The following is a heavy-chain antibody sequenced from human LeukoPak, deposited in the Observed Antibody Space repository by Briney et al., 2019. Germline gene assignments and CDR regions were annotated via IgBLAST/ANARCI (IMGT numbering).Heavy chain of an antibody. D-gene: IGHD2-2*01. CDR2: INPNSGGT. J-gene: IGHJ5*02. V-gene: IGHV1-2*02. Sequence: GASVKVSCKASGYTFTGYYMHWVRQAPGQGLEWMGWINPNSGGTNYAQKFQGRVTMTRDTSISTAYMELSRLRSDDTAVYYCARAEGYARGPMRYNWFDPWGQGTLVTVSS. CDR1: GYTFTGYY. CDR3: ARAEGYARGPMRYNWFDP.